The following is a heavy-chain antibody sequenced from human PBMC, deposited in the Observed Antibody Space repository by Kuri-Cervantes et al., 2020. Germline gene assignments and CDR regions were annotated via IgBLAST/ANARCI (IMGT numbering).Heavy chain of an antibody. V-gene: IGHV3-23*01. CDR2: ISGSGGST. D-gene: IGHD3-10*01. CDR3: ARDLRGPSDY. J-gene: IGHJ4*02. CDR1: GFTFSSYA. Sequence: GESLKISCAASGFTFSSYAMSWVRQAPGKGLEWVSAISGSGGSTYYADSVKGRFTISRDNSKNALYLQMNSLRAEDSAMYYCARDLRGPSDYWGQGTLVTVSS.